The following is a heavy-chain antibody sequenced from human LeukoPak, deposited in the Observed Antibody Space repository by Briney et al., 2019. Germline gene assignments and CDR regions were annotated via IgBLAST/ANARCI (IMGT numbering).Heavy chain of an antibody. V-gene: IGHV1-46*01. CDR3: ATDDSSGYYSGP. CDR1: GYTFTSYY. Sequence: ASVKVSCKASGYTFTSYYMHWVRQAPGQGLEWMGIINPSGGSTSYTQKFQGRVTMTRDTSTSTVYMELSSLRSDDTAVYYCATDDSSGYYSGPWGQGTLVTVSS. J-gene: IGHJ5*02. CDR2: INPSGGST. D-gene: IGHD3-22*01.